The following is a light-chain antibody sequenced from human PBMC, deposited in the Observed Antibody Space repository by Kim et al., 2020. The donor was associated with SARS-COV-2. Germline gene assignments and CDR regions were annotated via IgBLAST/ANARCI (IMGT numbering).Light chain of an antibody. V-gene: IGLV3-21*04. CDR1: NIGSKS. Sequence: APRKTTRMTCGGSNIGSKSVLWYQQKPGEAPVLVIYYDSDRPSGIPERFSGSNSGNTATLTISRDEAGDEADYYCQVWDSSSDHPVFGGGTQLTVL. CDR2: YDS. J-gene: IGLJ3*02. CDR3: QVWDSSSDHPV.